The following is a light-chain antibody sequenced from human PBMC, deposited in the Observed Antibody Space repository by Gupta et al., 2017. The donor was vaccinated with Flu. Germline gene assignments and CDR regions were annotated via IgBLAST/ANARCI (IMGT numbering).Light chain of an antibody. CDR3: CSYAGTVTFV. Sequence: SVAISCTGTTSDVGNYDYVSWYQQHPGKAHKRMIYGVTERPSGVPGRFSGSKSGNTASLTISGLQAEEEAFYYCCSYAGTVTFVFGGGTRLTVL. CDR2: GVT. CDR1: TSDVGNYDY. J-gene: IGLJ2*01. V-gene: IGLV2-11*01.